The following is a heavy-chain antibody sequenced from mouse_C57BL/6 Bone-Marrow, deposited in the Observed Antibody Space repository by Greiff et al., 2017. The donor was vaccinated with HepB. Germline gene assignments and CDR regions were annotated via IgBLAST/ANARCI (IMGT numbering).Heavy chain of an antibody. CDR2: INSDGGST. CDR1: EYEFPSHD. J-gene: IGHJ3*01. V-gene: IGHV5-2*01. D-gene: IGHD2-10*02. Sequence: EVKLMESGGGLVQPGESLKLSCESNEYEFPSHDMSWVRKTPEKRLELVAAINSDGGSTYYPDTMERRFIISRDNTKKTLYLQMSSLRSEDTALYYCARQYGNYRGFAYWGQGTLVTVSA. CDR3: ARQYGNYRGFAY.